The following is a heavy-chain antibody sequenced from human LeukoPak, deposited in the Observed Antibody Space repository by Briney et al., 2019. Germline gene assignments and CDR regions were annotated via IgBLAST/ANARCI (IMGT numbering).Heavy chain of an antibody. CDR2: IYTGGST. D-gene: IGHD1-26*01. V-gene: IGHV3-53*01. CDR1: GVTVSSNY. Sequence: PGGSLRLSCAASGVTVSSNYMTWARQAPGKGLEWVSVIYTGGSTYYADSVKGRFTISRDNSKNTLYLQMNSLRAEDTAVYYCTTTGGSYGAYYMDVWGKGTTVTVSS. CDR3: TTTGGSYGAYYMDV. J-gene: IGHJ6*03.